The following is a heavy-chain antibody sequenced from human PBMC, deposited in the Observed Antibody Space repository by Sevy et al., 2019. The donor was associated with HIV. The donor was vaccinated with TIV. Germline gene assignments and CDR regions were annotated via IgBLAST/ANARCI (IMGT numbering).Heavy chain of an antibody. CDR3: ARNGGIVDRGFDF. V-gene: IGHV4-39*02. J-gene: IGHJ4*02. CDR2: IYFSGNS. D-gene: IGHD2-21*01. Sequence: SETLSLTCTVSGGSISSSDYDWGWIRQPPGKGLEWLGSIYFSGNSNYNPSLKSRVTISVDTSKNHFSLRLTSVTVAVTAVYYWARNGGIVDRGFDFWGQGTLVTVSS. CDR1: GGSISSSDYD.